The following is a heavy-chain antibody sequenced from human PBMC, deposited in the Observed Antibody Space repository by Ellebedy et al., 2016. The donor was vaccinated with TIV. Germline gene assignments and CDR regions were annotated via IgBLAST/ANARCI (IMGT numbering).Heavy chain of an antibody. Sequence: GSLRLSXTVSGVSITNNYWSWIRQPPGKGLEWIPYIYYTGNTEYNPSLKSRVTISVDTSKNQFSLKLNSVTAADTAVYYCASYDYGGNSPFDPWGQGTLVTVSS. D-gene: IGHD4-23*01. J-gene: IGHJ5*02. V-gene: IGHV4-59*01. CDR1: GVSITNNY. CDR2: IYYTGNT. CDR3: ASYDYGGNSPFDP.